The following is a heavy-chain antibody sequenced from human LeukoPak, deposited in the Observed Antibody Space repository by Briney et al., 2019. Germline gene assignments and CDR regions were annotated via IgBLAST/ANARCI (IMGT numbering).Heavy chain of an antibody. J-gene: IGHJ3*01. Sequence: SSDALSLTCAVSGDSISRSDWWAWIRQPPGKGLEWLGNIYYSGRIYHNPSLQTRVIMSVDSSKNQFSLRLDSVTAADTAVYYCAKTRSGTYYGDSFDVSGQGKLVIVSS. CDR2: IYYSGRI. CDR1: GDSISRSDW. D-gene: IGHD1-26*01. V-gene: IGHV4-28*05. CDR3: AKTRSGTYYGDSFDV.